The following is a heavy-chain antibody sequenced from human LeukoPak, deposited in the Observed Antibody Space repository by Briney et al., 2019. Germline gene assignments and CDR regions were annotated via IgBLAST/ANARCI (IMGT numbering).Heavy chain of an antibody. CDR1: GFTFSSYE. D-gene: IGHD3/OR15-3a*01. V-gene: IGHV3-48*03. J-gene: IGHJ4*02. Sequence: GGSLRLSCAASGFTFSSYEMHWVRQAPGKGLEWVSYISSSGSTIYYADSVKGRFTISRDNAKNSLYLQMNSLRAEDTAVYYCAPSGGAGTVYSGQGTLVTVSS. CDR3: APSGGAGTVY. CDR2: ISSSGSTI.